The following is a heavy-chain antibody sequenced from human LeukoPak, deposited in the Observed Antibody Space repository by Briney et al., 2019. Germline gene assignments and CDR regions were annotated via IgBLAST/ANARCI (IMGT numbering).Heavy chain of an antibody. CDR1: GFTFSSYA. CDR2: ISGSGGST. Sequence: GGSLRLSCAASGFTFSSYAMSWVRQAPGKGLEWVSAISGSGGSTYYADSVKGRFTISRDNSKNTLYLQMNSLRAEDTAVYYCAGYCSGGSCLGYWGQGTLVTVSS. D-gene: IGHD2-15*01. J-gene: IGHJ4*02. CDR3: AGYCSGGSCLGY. V-gene: IGHV3-23*01.